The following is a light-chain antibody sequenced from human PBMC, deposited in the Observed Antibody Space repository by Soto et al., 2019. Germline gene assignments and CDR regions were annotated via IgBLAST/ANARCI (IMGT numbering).Light chain of an antibody. CDR3: SSYTGSSTPYV. Sequence: LTQPASVSGSPGQSITISCTGTSSDVGGYNYVSWYQQHPGKAPKLMIYEVSHRPSGVSNRFSGSKSGNTASLTISGLQAEDEADYYCSSYTGSSTPYVFGTGTKVTV. CDR1: SSDVGGYNY. V-gene: IGLV2-14*01. J-gene: IGLJ1*01. CDR2: EVS.